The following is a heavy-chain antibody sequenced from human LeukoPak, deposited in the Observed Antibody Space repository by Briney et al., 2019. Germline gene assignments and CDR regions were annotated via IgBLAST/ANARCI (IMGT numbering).Heavy chain of an antibody. CDR2: ITSSSNYI. CDR1: GFTFSGYS. Sequence: GGSLRLSCAASGFTFSGYSMNWVRQAPGKGLEWVSSITSSSNYIYYADSLKGRFTISRDNAKNFLYLQMNSLRAEDTAVYYCARDTSDWLLFTPFDYWGQGTLVTVSS. V-gene: IGHV3-21*01. D-gene: IGHD3-9*01. CDR3: ARDTSDWLLFTPFDY. J-gene: IGHJ4*02.